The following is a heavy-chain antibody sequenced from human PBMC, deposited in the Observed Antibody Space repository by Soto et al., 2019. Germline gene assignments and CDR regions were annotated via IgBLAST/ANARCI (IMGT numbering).Heavy chain of an antibody. CDR1: GGSISSGGYY. D-gene: IGHD2-21*01. CDR2: IHYSGST. Sequence: SETLSLTCTVSGGSISSGGYYWSWIRQHPGKGLEWIGYIHYSGSTYYNPSLKSRVIISIDTSKNQFSLRLSSVTAADTAVYYCARGDWPTQMDVWGQGTTVTVSS. CDR3: ARGDWPTQMDV. V-gene: IGHV4-31*03. J-gene: IGHJ6*02.